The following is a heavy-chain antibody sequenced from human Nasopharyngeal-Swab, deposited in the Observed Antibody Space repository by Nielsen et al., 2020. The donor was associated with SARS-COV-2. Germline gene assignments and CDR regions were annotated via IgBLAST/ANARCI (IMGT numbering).Heavy chain of an antibody. CDR2: ISGSGGST. CDR1: GFTFSSYA. J-gene: IGHJ6*03. D-gene: IGHD3-10*01. V-gene: IGHV3-23*01. CDR3: AKDSVLLWFGELYYMDV. Sequence: GGSLRLSCAASGFTFSSYAMSWVRQAPGQGLEWVSAISGSGGSTYYADSVKGRFTISRDNSKNTLYLQMNSLRAEDTAVYYCAKDSVLLWFGELYYMDVWGKGTTVTVSS.